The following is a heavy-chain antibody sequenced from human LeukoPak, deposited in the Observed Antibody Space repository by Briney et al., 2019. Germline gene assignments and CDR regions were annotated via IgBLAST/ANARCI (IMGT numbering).Heavy chain of an antibody. Sequence: GGSLRLSCAASGFTFSSYSMNWVRQAPGEGLEWVSFISSSSDIYYADSLKGRFTISRDTSKNTLYLQMNSLRAEDTAVYYCAKDDCSSTSCRFDYWGQGTLVTVSS. CDR3: AKDDCSSTSCRFDY. V-gene: IGHV3-21*04. J-gene: IGHJ4*02. CDR1: GFTFSSYS. D-gene: IGHD2-2*01. CDR2: ISSSSDI.